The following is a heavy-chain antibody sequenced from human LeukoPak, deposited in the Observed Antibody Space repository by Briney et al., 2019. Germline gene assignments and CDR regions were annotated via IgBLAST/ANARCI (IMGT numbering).Heavy chain of an antibody. D-gene: IGHD1-14*01. CDR2: IYSGGNV. Sequence: SGGSLRLSCTASEFSVSGNYMNWVRQAPGKGLEWVSVIYSGGNVYYADSVKGRFTISRDNSKNTLYLQMNRLSAEDTAVYYCASPRMSAEYFDFWGQGTLVTVSS. J-gene: IGHJ4*02. CDR1: EFSVSGNY. V-gene: IGHV3-66*02. CDR3: ASPRMSAEYFDF.